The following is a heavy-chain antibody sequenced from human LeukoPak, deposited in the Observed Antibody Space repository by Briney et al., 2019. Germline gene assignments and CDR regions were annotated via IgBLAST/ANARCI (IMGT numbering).Heavy chain of an antibody. CDR3: ARDSGYDLRPTLDY. CDR2: ISSGSSYR. J-gene: IGHJ4*02. D-gene: IGHD5-12*01. V-gene: IGHV3-21*04. CDR1: GFTFSRYS. Sequence: GESLRLSCAASGFTFSRYSMNWVRQAAGKGLEWVSSISSGSSYRYYADSVKGGLTIFRDNSKNTLYLQMNSLRAEDTAVYYCARDSGYDLRPTLDYWGQGTLVTVSS.